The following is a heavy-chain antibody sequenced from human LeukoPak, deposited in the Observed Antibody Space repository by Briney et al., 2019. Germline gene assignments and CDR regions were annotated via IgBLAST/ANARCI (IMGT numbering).Heavy chain of an antibody. V-gene: IGHV3-23*01. Sequence: GGSLRLSCAASGFTFSSYAMSWVRQAPGKGLEWVSAISGSAGSTYYADSVKGRFTISRDNSKNTLYLQMNSLRAEDTAVYYCARRIAVAGLDYYYYGMDVWGQGTTVTVSS. J-gene: IGHJ6*02. D-gene: IGHD6-19*01. CDR1: GFTFSSYA. CDR2: ISGSAGST. CDR3: ARRIAVAGLDYYYYGMDV.